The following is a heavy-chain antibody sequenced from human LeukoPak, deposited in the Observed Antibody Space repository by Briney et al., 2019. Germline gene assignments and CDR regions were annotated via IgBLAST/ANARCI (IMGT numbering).Heavy chain of an antibody. CDR3: ARQFATSTYLNRFDP. J-gene: IGHJ5*02. V-gene: IGHV4-39*01. CDR2: IYYSGST. CDR1: GGSISSGGYY. Sequence: SETLSLTCTVSGGSISSGGYYWGWIRQSPGEGLEWIGSIYYSGSTYFNPSLNSRVTISADTSKNQLSLKLSSVTAADTAVYYCARQFATSTYLNRFDPWGQGTLVTVSS. D-gene: IGHD5-24*01.